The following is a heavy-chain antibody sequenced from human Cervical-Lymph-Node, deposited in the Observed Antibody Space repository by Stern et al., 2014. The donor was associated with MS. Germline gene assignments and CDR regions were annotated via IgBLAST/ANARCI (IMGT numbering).Heavy chain of an antibody. Sequence: VHLVESGTEVKKPGASVRVSCQASGYTFTDNYIHWVRQAPGQGLEWMGRINPDSGATNYALQFQGRVTMTRDTSTNTAYMELSRLRSDDTAVFYCARGRGGSYFAKYAMDVWGQGTTVTVSS. D-gene: IGHD3-10*01. J-gene: IGHJ6*02. CDR3: ARGRGGSYFAKYAMDV. V-gene: IGHV1-2*06. CDR1: GYTFTDNY. CDR2: INPDSGAT.